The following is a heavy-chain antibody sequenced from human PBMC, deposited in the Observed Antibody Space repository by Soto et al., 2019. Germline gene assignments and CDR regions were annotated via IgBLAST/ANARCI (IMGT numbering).Heavy chain of an antibody. CDR2: INPATGAA. J-gene: IGHJ3*02. CDR1: GYPVTAYY. Sequence: QLHLVQSGAVVKKPGASVTVSCSASGYPVTAYYMHWVRQAPGRGLEWMGGINPATGAAKYTQTFRGRVTMTRDTSTSTGFMELSGLTSEDTAVFYFARGGGVGVAGSAAFDMWGQGTLVTVSS. D-gene: IGHD3-3*01. CDR3: ARGGGVGVAGSAAFDM. V-gene: IGHV1-2*02.